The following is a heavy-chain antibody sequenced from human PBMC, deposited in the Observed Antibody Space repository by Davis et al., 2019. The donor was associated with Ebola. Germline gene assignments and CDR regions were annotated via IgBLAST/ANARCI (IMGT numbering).Heavy chain of an antibody. CDR1: GFTFSSYA. V-gene: IGHV3-23*01. D-gene: IGHD2-2*01. CDR2: ISAGGGST. CDR3: AKDLGYQPPFAYLDV. J-gene: IGHJ6*03. Sequence: GESLKISCAASGFTFSSYAMSWVRQAPGKGLEWVSSISAGGGSTYYADSVKGRFTISRDNSKNTLYLQVNSLRAEDTAVYYCAKDLGYQPPFAYLDVWGEGTTVTVSS.